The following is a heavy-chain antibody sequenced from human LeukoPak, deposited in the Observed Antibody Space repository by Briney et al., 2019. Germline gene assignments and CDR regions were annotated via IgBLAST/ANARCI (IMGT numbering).Heavy chain of an antibody. Sequence: GGSLRLSCAASGFSFSAYWMSWVRQAPGEGLGGVANIKQDGSEKYYVDSVKGRFTISRDNAKNSLYLQMNSLRAEDTAVYYCARAGNWNDGGYFDYWGQGTLVTVSS. CDR2: IKQDGSEK. CDR3: ARAGNWNDGGYFDY. J-gene: IGHJ4*02. V-gene: IGHV3-7*01. CDR1: GFSFSAYW. D-gene: IGHD1-20*01.